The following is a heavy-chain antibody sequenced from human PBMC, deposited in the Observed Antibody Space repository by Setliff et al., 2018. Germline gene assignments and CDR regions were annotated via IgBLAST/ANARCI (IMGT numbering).Heavy chain of an antibody. D-gene: IGHD3-22*01. CDR3: ARTPYYYDTAGYDF. CDR1: GGSISSYY. J-gene: IGHJ4*02. CDR2: IYTTGST. V-gene: IGHV4-4*07. Sequence: SQTLSLTCTVSGGSISSYYWSWIRQPAGKGLEWIGHIYTTGSTNYNPSLKSRVTLSVDTSKNQFSLKLTSVTAADTAIYYCARTPYYYDTAGYDFWGQGTLVTVSS.